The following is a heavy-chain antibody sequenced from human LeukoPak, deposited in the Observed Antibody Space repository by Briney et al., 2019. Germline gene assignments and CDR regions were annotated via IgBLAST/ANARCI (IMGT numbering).Heavy chain of an antibody. CDR1: GFTFSSYA. D-gene: IGHD2-2*02. J-gene: IGHJ5*02. CDR2: ISGSGGST. Sequence: PGGSLRLSCAASGFTFSSYAMSWVRQAPGRGLEWVSAISGSGGSTYYADSVKGRFTISRDNSKNTLYLQMNILRAEDTAVYYCAKDPGSAIPWWFDPWGQGTLVTVSS. V-gene: IGHV3-23*01. CDR3: AKDPGSAIPWWFDP.